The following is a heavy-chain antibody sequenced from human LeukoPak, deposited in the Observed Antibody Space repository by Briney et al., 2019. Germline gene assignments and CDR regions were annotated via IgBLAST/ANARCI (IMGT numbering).Heavy chain of an antibody. D-gene: IGHD3-3*01. CDR1: GYSISSGYY. CDR3: AGDFWSGYYFRD. V-gene: IGHV4-38-2*02. J-gene: IGHJ4*02. Sequence: SETLSLTCTVSGYSISSGYYWGWIRQPPGKGLEWIGSIYHSGSTYYNPSLKSRVTISVDTSKNQFSLKLSSVTAADTAVYYCAGDFWSGYYFRDWGQGTLVTVSS. CDR2: IYHSGST.